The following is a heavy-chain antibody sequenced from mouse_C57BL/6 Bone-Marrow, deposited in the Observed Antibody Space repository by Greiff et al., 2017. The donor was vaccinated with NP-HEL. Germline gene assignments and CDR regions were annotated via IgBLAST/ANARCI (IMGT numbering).Heavy chain of an antibody. D-gene: IGHD2-4*01. CDR1: GYSITSGYY. Sequence: EVKLMESGPGLVKPSQSLSLTCSVTGYSITSGYYWNWIRQFPGNKLEWMGYISYDGSNNYNPSLKNRISITRDTSKNQFFLKLNSVTTEDTATYYCAISTMITPFAYWGQGTLVTVSA. CDR3: AISTMITPFAY. CDR2: ISYDGSN. J-gene: IGHJ3*01. V-gene: IGHV3-6*01.